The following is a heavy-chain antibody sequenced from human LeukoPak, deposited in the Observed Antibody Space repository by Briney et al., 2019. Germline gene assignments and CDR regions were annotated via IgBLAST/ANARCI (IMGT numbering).Heavy chain of an antibody. Sequence: SETLSLTCTVSGGSISSGDYYWSWIRQPPGKGLEWIGYIYYSGSTYYNPSLKSRVTISVDTSKNQFSLKLSSVTAADTAVYYCAGEPYYYDSSGYYHFDYWGQGTLVTVSS. CDR1: GGSISSGDYY. CDR3: AGEPYYYDSSGYYHFDY. CDR2: IYYSGST. J-gene: IGHJ4*02. V-gene: IGHV4-30-4*01. D-gene: IGHD3-22*01.